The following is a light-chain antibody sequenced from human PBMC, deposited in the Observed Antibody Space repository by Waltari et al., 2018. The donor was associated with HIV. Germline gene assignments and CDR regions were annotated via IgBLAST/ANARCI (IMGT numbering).Light chain of an antibody. CDR2: WAS. J-gene: IGKJ1*01. CDR3: QQYFGIPLT. V-gene: IGKV4-1*01. CDR1: QSVLYGFNNKSY. Sequence: DIVMTQSPDSLAVFLGERATINCKSSQSVLYGFNNKSYLAWDQQKPGQPPNSVLYWASTPESGVPDRFSGSGSGTDFTLTISGLQADDVAVYYCQQYFGIPLTFGLGTTVEIK.